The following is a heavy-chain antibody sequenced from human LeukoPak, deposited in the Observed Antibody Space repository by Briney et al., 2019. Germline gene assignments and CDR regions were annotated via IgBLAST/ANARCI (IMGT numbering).Heavy chain of an antibody. CDR1: GGSFSGYY. CDR2: INHSGST. V-gene: IGHV4-34*01. Sequence: SETLSLTCAVYGGSFSGYYWSWIRQPPGKGLEWIGEINHSGSTNYNPSLKSRVTISVDTSKNQFSLKLSSVTAADTAVYYCARRRVVVVAATVPSLKRYWYFDLWGRGALVTVSS. CDR3: ARRRVVVVAATVPSLKRYWYFDL. J-gene: IGHJ2*01. D-gene: IGHD2-15*01.